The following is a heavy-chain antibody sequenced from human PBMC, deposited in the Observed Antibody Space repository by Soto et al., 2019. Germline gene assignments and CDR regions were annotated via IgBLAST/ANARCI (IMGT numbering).Heavy chain of an antibody. Sequence: QVQLVESGGGVVQPGRSLRLSCAASGFTFSSYAMHWVRQAPGKGLEWVAVISYDGSNKYYADSVKGRFTISRDNSKNTLYLQMNSLRAEDTAVSYCARGRDVVVVAATPNWGQGTLVTVSS. CDR1: GFTFSSYA. D-gene: IGHD2-15*01. J-gene: IGHJ4*02. V-gene: IGHV3-30-3*01. CDR3: ARGRDVVVVAATPN. CDR2: ISYDGSNK.